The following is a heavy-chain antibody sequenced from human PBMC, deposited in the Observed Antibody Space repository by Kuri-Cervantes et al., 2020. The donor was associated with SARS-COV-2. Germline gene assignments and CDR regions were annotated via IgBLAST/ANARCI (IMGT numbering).Heavy chain of an antibody. Sequence: SETLSLTCAVYGGSFSGYYWSWIRQPPGKGLEWIGEINHSGSTNYNPSLKSRVTVSVDTSKNQFSLKLSSVTAADTAVYYCARVDCSSTSCHFGYWGQGTLVTVSS. CDR3: ARVDCSSTSCHFGY. J-gene: IGHJ4*02. CDR1: GGSFSGYY. D-gene: IGHD2-2*01. CDR2: INHSGST. V-gene: IGHV4-34*01.